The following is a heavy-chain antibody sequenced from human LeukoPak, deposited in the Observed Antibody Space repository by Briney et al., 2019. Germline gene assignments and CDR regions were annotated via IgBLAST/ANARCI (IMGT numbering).Heavy chain of an antibody. CDR2: IYSGGST. Sequence: GGSLRLSCTVSGFTVSSDSMSWVRQAPGKGLEWVSFIYSGGSTHYSDSVKGRSTISRDNSKNTLYLQMNSLRAEDTAVYYCARRAGAYSRPYDYWGQGTLVTVSS. D-gene: IGHD4/OR15-4a*01. CDR3: ARRAGAYSRPYDY. CDR1: GFTVSSDS. J-gene: IGHJ4*02. V-gene: IGHV3-53*01.